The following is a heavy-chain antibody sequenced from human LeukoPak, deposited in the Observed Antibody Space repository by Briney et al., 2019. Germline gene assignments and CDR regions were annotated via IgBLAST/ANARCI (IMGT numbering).Heavy chain of an antibody. D-gene: IGHD4-17*01. Sequence: ASVKVSCKASGYTFTSYGISWVRQAPGQGLEWMGWISAYNGNTNYAQKLQGRVTMTTDTSTSTAYMELRSLRSDDTTVYYCARDLVYYGDYVLYYFDYWGQGTLVTVSS. V-gene: IGHV1-18*01. CDR1: GYTFTSYG. CDR3: ARDLVYYGDYVLYYFDY. CDR2: ISAYNGNT. J-gene: IGHJ4*02.